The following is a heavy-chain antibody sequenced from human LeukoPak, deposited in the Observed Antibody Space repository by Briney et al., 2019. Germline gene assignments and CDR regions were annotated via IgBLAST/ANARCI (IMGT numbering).Heavy chain of an antibody. Sequence: SETLSLTCTVSGGSISSYYWSWIRQPPGKGLEWIGYIYYSGSTNYNPSLMSRVTISVDTSKNQFSLKLSSVTAADTAVYYCARHLTNAFDIWGQGTMVTVSS. CDR1: GGSISSYY. V-gene: IGHV4-59*08. CDR2: IYYSGST. J-gene: IGHJ3*02. CDR3: ARHLTNAFDI.